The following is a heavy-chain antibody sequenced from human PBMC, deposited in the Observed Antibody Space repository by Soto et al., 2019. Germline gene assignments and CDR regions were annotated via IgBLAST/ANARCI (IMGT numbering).Heavy chain of an antibody. D-gene: IGHD3-10*01. Sequence: QAQLVQSGAEVKKPGASVKVSCKAFGYTFTTYDINWVRQAPGQAPEWVGWINTYNGNTKYAQMLQGRITVTTDTSTGKAQMGVKGLRFYGPAVVFCAGWAGQAHGFGGPFDYWGQGTRVPVPS. V-gene: IGHV1-18*04. CDR2: INTYNGNT. CDR1: GYTFTTYD. CDR3: AGWAGQAHGFGGPFDY. J-gene: IGHJ4*02.